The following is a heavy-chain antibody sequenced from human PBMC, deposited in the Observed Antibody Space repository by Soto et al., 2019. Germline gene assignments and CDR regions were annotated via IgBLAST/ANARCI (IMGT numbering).Heavy chain of an antibody. Sequence: SETLSLTCTVSGGSITSYYWSWIRQPPGKGLEWIGNIYNSGSSHYNPSLKSRVTISVDKSKNQFSLKLSSVTAADTAVYYCARGGPVLLWFGESDGFDYWGQGTLVTVSS. CDR3: ARGGPVLLWFGESDGFDY. CDR1: GGSITSYY. V-gene: IGHV4-59*12. CDR2: IYNSGSS. J-gene: IGHJ4*02. D-gene: IGHD3-10*01.